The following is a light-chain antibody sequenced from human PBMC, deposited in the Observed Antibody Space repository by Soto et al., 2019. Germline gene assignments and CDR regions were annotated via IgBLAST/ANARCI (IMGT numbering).Light chain of an antibody. CDR1: ALPNRY. CDR3: QSGDSTGTYYV. V-gene: IGLV3-25*03. J-gene: IGLJ1*01. Sequence: SYELTQPPSVSVSPGQTARITCSGDALPNRYTYWYQQKPGQAPLLVIYNDSERPSGISERFSGSSSGTTVTLTISGVQAEDEADYYCQSGDSTGTYYVFGTGTKLTVL. CDR2: NDS.